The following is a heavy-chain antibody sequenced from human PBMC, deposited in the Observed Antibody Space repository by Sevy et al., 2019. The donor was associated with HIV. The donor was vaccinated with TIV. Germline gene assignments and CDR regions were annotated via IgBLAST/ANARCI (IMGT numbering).Heavy chain of an antibody. J-gene: IGHJ4*02. D-gene: IGHD3-22*01. V-gene: IGHV3-20*01. CDR2: INWNGGST. Sequence: GGSLRLSCAASGFTFDDYGMSWVRQAPGKGLEWVSGINWNGGSTGYADSGKGRFTISRDNAKNSLYLQMKRLRAEDKALYHCSRWLNYYDSSGYYWGYYFDYWGQGTLVTVSS. CDR1: GFTFDDYG. CDR3: SRWLNYYDSSGYYWGYYFDY.